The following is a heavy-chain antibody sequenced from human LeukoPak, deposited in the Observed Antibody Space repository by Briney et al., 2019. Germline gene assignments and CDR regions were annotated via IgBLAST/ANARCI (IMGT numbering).Heavy chain of an antibody. J-gene: IGHJ4*02. Sequence: GGSLRLSCAASGFTFDDYAMHWVRQAPGKGLEWVSGISWNSGSIGYADSVKGRFTISRDNAKNSLYLQMNSLRAEDTALYYCAKDVESSSAEYYFDYWGQGTLVTVSS. CDR3: AKDVESSSAEYYFDY. CDR2: ISWNSGSI. CDR1: GFTFDDYA. D-gene: IGHD6-6*01. V-gene: IGHV3-9*01.